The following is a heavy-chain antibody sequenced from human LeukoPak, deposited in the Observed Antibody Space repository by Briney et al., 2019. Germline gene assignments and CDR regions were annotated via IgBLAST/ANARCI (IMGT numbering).Heavy chain of an antibody. CDR2: INPNSGGR. CDR1: GYTFTGYY. D-gene: IGHD3-3*01. CDR3: ATERWVEYYFDY. J-gene: IGHJ4*02. Sequence: ASGKVSCKASGYTFTGYYIHWVRQAPGQGHGWMGWINPNSGGRNYAQKFQGRVTMTRDKSMSTVYMEMSRLRADDTAVYYCATERWVEYYFDYWGRGNLVPVSS. V-gene: IGHV1-2*02.